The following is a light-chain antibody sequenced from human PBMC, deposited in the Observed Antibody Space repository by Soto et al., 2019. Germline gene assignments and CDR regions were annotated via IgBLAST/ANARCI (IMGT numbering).Light chain of an antibody. J-gene: IGLJ2*01. CDR3: SSYRNINTVI. CDR2: GVS. CDR1: SSDVGGYNY. V-gene: IGLV2-14*01. Sequence: QSALTQPASVSGSPGQSITISCIGTSSDVGGYNYVSWYQQHTGKAPKLMIYGVSNRVSGVSDRFSASKSGNTASLTISGLQADDEADYYCSSYRNINTVIFGGGTKLTVL.